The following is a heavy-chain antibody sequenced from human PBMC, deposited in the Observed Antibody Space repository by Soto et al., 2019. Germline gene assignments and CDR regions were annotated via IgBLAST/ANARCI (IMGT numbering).Heavy chain of an antibody. CDR3: AKATSATCTGSICYSFDY. V-gene: IGHV3-23*01. CDR1: GFTFNSYA. Sequence: GGSLRLSCAASGFTFNSYAMSWVRQAPGQRLEWVATFSGGRDTTWHADSVKGRFTVSRDSSKNTLSLQMNSLRPEDTALYYCAKATSATCTGSICYSFDYWGQGTLVTVSS. D-gene: IGHD2-21*01. J-gene: IGHJ4*02. CDR2: FSGGRDTT.